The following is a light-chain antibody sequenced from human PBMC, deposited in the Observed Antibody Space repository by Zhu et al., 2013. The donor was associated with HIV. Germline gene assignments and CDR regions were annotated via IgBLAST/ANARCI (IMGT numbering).Light chain of an antibody. CDR3: QSYDSSLSGSV. V-gene: IGLV1-40*01. CDR2: GNN. CDR1: SSNIGAGYD. Sequence: QSVLTQPPSVSGAPGQRVTISCTGSSSNIGAGYDVHWYRQLPGTAPKLLIYGNNNWPSGVPDRFSGSKSGTSASLAITGLQAEDEADYYCQSYDSSLSGSVFGGGTKLTVL. J-gene: IGLJ2*01.